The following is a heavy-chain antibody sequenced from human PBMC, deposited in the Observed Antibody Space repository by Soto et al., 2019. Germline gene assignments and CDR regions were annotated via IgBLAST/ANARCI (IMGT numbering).Heavy chain of an antibody. CDR2: ISWNSGSI. J-gene: IGHJ4*02. CDR1: GFTFDDYA. CDR3: AKQTGYSNYGFDY. Sequence: GGSLRLSCAASGFTFDDYAMHWVRQAPGKGLEWVSGISWNSGSIGYADSVKGRFTISRDNAKNSLYLQMNSLRAEDTALYYCAKQTGYSNYGFDYWGQGTLVTVSS. D-gene: IGHD4-4*01. V-gene: IGHV3-9*01.